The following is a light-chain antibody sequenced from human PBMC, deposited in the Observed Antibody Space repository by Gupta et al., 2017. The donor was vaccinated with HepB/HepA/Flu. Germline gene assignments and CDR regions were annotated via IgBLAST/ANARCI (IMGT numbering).Light chain of an antibody. J-gene: IGLJ3*02. CDR3: SAWDNSLSVWV. Sequence: QAGLTQPPSVSKGLSQTATLTCTGNTNNVGDQGAAWLQHHQGHPPKLLSYRDNNRPSGISERFSASRSGNTASLTITGLQPEDEADYYCSAWDNSLSVWVFGGGTMLTVL. V-gene: IGLV10-54*01. CDR2: RDN. CDR1: TNNVGDQG.